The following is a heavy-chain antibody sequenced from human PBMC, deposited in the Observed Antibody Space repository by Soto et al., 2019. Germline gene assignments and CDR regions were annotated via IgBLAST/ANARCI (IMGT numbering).Heavy chain of an antibody. Sequence: ASVKVSCKASGFTFTSSAVQWVRQARGQRLEWIGWIVVGSGNTQYAQKFQERVTITRDMSTSTAYMELSSLRSEDTAVYYCAAPTRGYSYGPLDYWGQGTLVTVSS. CDR2: IVVGSGNT. D-gene: IGHD5-18*01. V-gene: IGHV1-58*01. J-gene: IGHJ4*02. CDR1: GFTFTSSA. CDR3: AAPTRGYSYGPLDY.